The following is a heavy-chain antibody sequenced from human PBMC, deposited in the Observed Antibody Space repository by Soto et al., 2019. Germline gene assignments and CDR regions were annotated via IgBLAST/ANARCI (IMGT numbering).Heavy chain of an antibody. CDR3: ATWGGTSGWYPFAF. D-gene: IGHD6-19*01. CDR2: IIHKAEGGTA. CDR1: GFTFSTAW. V-gene: IGHV3-15*07. Sequence: EVQLVESGGGLVKPGGSLGLSCVASGFTFSTAWMSWVRLAPGTGLEWVGRIIHKAEGGTADYAAPVKGRFTISRDDSQSTLYLQMNNLNTDDTAIYYCATWGGTSGWYPFAFWGQGTQVTFSS. J-gene: IGHJ4*02.